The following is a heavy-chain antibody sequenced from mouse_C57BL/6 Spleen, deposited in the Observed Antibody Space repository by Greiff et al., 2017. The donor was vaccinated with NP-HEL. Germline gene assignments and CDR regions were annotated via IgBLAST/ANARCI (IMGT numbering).Heavy chain of an antibody. CDR3: ARSTTTVVPYWYFDV. J-gene: IGHJ1*03. Sequence: QVQLQQPGAELVKPGASVKLSCKASGYTFTSYWMHWVKQRPGRGLEWIGRIDPNSGGTKYNEKFKSKATLTVDKPSSTAYMQLSSLTSEDSAVYYWARSTTTVVPYWYFDVWGTGTTVTVSS. CDR2: IDPNSGGT. V-gene: IGHV1-72*01. D-gene: IGHD1-1*01. CDR1: GYTFTSYW.